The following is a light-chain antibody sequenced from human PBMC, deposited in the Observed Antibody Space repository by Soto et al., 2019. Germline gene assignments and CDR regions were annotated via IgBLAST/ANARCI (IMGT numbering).Light chain of an antibody. CDR1: QGVSSN. J-gene: IGKJ4*01. CDR2: RAS. CDR3: QQYNFWPPLT. Sequence: EVVMTQSPATLSVSPGEGATLSCRASQGVSSNLAWYQQRPGQAPRLLIYRASTRATGISARFTGSGSGTEFTLTISSLQSEDFAVYYCQQYNFWPPLTFGGGTKVEIK. V-gene: IGKV3-15*01.